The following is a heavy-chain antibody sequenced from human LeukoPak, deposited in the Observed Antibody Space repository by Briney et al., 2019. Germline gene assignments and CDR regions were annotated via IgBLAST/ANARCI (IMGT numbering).Heavy chain of an antibody. CDR1: GGSISSSSYY. V-gene: IGHV4-39*01. Sequence: SETLSLTCTVSGGSISSSSYYWGWIRQPPGKGLEWIGSIYYSGSTYYNPSLKSRVTISVDTSKNQFSLKLSSVTAADTGVYYCARPGDSDYWGQGTLVTVSS. D-gene: IGHD3-10*01. CDR3: ARPGDSDY. CDR2: IYYSGST. J-gene: IGHJ4*02.